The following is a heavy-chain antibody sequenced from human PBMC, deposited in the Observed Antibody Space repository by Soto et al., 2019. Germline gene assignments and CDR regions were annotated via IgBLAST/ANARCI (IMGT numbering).Heavy chain of an antibody. J-gene: IGHJ4*02. CDR3: ARSPSVYYDSSGYYPGYFDY. CDR2: IYYSGST. V-gene: IGHV4-59*01. CDR1: GDSISSSY. Sequence: SETLSLTCSVSGDSISSSYWSWIRQPPGKGLEWIGYIYYSGSTNYNPSLKSRVTISVDTSKNQFSLKLSSVTAADTAVYYCARSPSVYYDSSGYYPGYFDYWGQGTLVTVSS. D-gene: IGHD3-22*01.